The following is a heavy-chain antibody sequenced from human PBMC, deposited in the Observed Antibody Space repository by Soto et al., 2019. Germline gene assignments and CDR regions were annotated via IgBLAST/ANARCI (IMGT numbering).Heavy chain of an antibody. V-gene: IGHV3-30-3*01. CDR1: GFTFSSYA. CDR3: ARDTGYYGSGSYYDYYYYGMDV. D-gene: IGHD3-10*01. CDR2: ISYDGSNK. J-gene: IGHJ6*02. Sequence: PRGALRLSCAASGFTFSSYAIHLVRQAPGKGLEWVAFISYDGSNKYYADSVKGRFTISRDNSKNTLYLQMNSLRAEDTAVYYCARDTGYYGSGSYYDYYYYGMDVWGQGTTVTVSS.